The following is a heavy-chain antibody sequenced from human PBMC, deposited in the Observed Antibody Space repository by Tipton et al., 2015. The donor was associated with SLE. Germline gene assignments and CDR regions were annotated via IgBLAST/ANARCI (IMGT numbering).Heavy chain of an antibody. D-gene: IGHD3-22*01. Sequence: TLSLTCAVSGGSMNSGGYFWHWIRQSPGKGLEWIGYVYDSGTTKYNPSLKSRLTISVDTSKSHFSLKLTSVTAADTAVYYCARDEYRYDTTGYHLLGHFDFWGQGTLVTVSS. CDR2: VYDSGTT. J-gene: IGHJ4*02. CDR3: ARDEYRYDTTGYHLLGHFDF. CDR1: GGSMNSGGYF. V-gene: IGHV4-61*03.